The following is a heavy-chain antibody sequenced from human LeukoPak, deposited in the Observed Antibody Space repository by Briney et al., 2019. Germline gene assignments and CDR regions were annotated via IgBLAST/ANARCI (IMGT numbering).Heavy chain of an antibody. D-gene: IGHD6-13*01. CDR2: IYHSGST. CDR1: GGSISSGGYS. J-gene: IGHJ4*02. CDR3: ARAAAGTSIGDYFDY. V-gene: IGHV4-30-2*01. Sequence: PPETLSLTCAVSGGSISSGGYSWSWIRQPPGTGLEWIGYIYHSGSTYYNPSLKSRVTISVDRSKNQFSLKLSSVTAADTAVYYCARAAAGTSIGDYFDYWGQGTLVTVSS.